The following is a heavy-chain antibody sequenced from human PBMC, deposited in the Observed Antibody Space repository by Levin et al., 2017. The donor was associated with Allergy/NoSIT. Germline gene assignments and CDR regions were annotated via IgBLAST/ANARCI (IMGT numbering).Heavy chain of an antibody. J-gene: IGHJ4*02. CDR1: GGSISSSNW. D-gene: IGHD2-2*01. CDR2: IYHSGST. CDR3: ARDGWGLGGYCSSTSCSSNYYFDY. Sequence: SETLSLTCAVSGGSISSSNWWSWVRQPPGKGLEWIGEIYHSGSTNYNPSLKSRVTISVDKSKNQFSLKLSSVTAADTAVYYCARDGWGLGGYCSSTSCSSNYYFDYWGQGTLVTVSS. V-gene: IGHV4-4*02.